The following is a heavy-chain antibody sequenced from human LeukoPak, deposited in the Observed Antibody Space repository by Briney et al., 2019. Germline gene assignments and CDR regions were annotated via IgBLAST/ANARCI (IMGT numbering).Heavy chain of an antibody. Sequence: SETLSLTCTVSGGSISSYYWSWIRQPPGKGLEWIGHIYYSGSTNYNPSLKSRVTISIDTSKNQFSLRLSSVTAADTAVYYCATHPPKVCTGGSCTDYWGQGTLVTVSS. CDR1: GGSISSYY. V-gene: IGHV4-59*01. J-gene: IGHJ4*02. CDR3: ATHPPKVCTGGSCTDY. CDR2: IYYSGST. D-gene: IGHD2-15*01.